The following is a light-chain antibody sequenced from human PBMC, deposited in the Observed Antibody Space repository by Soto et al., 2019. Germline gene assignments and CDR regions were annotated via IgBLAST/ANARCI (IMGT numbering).Light chain of an antibody. CDR3: QQYNNWPPLT. V-gene: IGKV3-15*01. J-gene: IGKJ4*01. CDR2: GAS. Sequence: EIVMTQSPATLSVSPGERATLSCRASQIVSSHLAWYQQKPCQAPRLLIYGASTRATGIPARFSGSGSGTEFTLTISSLQSEDFALYYCQQYNNWPPLTFGGGTKVEIK. CDR1: QIVSSH.